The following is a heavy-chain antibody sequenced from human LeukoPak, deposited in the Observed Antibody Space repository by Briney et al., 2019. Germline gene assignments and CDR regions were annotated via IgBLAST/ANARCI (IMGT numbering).Heavy chain of an antibody. J-gene: IGHJ6*02. V-gene: IGHV4-4*07. Sequence: KASETLSLTCTVSGGSISSYYWSWIRQPAGEGLEWIGRIYTSGSTNYNPSLKSRVTMSVDTSKNQFSLKLSSVTVADTAVYYCARDFVPLWLVHSGSGRMDVWGQGTTVTVSS. CDR1: GGSISSYY. CDR2: IYTSGST. D-gene: IGHD1-26*01. CDR3: ARDFVPLWLVHSGSGRMDV.